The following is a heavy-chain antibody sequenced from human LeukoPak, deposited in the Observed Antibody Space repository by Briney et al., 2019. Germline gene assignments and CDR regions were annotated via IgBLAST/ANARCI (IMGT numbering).Heavy chain of an antibody. CDR3: ARSSHWAAEPFDY. CDR1: GYSITSGYN. J-gene: IGHJ4*02. CDR2: IYNSGST. V-gene: IGHV4-38-2*02. Sequence: SATLSVTCTVSGYSITSGYNWGWIRQPPGRGLGWIGRIYNSGSTYYNPSLKSRVTLSVDTSNSQFSLKLSSVTAADTAVYYCARSSHWAAEPFDYWGQGTLVTVSS. D-gene: IGHD1-14*01.